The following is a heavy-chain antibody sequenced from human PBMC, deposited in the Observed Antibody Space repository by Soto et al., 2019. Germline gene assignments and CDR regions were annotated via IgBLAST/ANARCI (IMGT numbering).Heavy chain of an antibody. CDR3: ARLSRSGYTTWFDP. J-gene: IGHJ5*02. V-gene: IGHV4-59*08. CDR2: IYYSGST. CDR1: GGSISSYY. Sequence: PSETLSLTCTVSGGSISSYYWSWIRQPPGKGLEWIGYIYYSGSTNYNPSLKSRVTISVDTSKNQFSLKLSSVTAADTAVYYCARLSRSGYTTWFDPWGQGTLVTVSS. D-gene: IGHD3-3*01.